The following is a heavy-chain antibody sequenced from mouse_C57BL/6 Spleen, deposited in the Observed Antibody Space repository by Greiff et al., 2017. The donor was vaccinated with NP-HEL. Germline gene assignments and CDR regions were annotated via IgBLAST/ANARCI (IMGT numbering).Heavy chain of an antibody. CDR1: GYTFTDYY. Sequence: EVQLQQSGPELVKPGASVKISCKASGYTFTDYYMNWVKQSHGKSLEWIGDINPNNGGTSYNQKFKGKATLTVDKSSSTAYMELRSLTSEDSAVYYCARRSLITTVVATRDWYFDVWGTGTTVTVSS. CDR2: INPNNGGT. D-gene: IGHD1-1*01. J-gene: IGHJ1*03. CDR3: ARRSLITTVVATRDWYFDV. V-gene: IGHV1-26*01.